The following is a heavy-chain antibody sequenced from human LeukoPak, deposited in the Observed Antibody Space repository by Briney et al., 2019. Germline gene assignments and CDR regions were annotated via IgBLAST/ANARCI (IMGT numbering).Heavy chain of an antibody. Sequence: AGGSLRLSCAASGFTFSNYWMNWVRQAPGKGLEWVANIKEDGSEKNYVDSVKGRFTISRDNARNSLYLQMSSLRAEDTAVYYCARDPLIAVAGIYFDYWGQGTPVTVSS. V-gene: IGHV3-7*05. CDR3: ARDPLIAVAGIYFDY. CDR1: GFTFSNYW. D-gene: IGHD6-19*01. CDR2: IKEDGSEK. J-gene: IGHJ4*02.